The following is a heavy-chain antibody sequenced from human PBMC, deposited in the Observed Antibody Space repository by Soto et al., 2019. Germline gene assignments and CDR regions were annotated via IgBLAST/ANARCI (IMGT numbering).Heavy chain of an antibody. CDR3: AKEGPYSSGWSAFDY. CDR2: ISYDGSKT. CDR1: GFIFSTSA. V-gene: IGHV3-30*18. J-gene: IGHJ4*02. Sequence: QVQLVESGGGVVQPGRSLRLSCAASGFIFSTSAMHWVRQAPGKGLEWVAGISYDGSKTYHADSVKGRFTISRDNSXXTLYLQMNSLRGDDTAVYYCAKEGPYSSGWSAFDYWGQGTLGTVSS. D-gene: IGHD6-19*01.